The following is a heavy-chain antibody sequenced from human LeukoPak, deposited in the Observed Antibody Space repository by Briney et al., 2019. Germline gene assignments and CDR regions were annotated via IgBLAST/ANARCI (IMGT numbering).Heavy chain of an antibody. CDR3: ARVDGGNTRTLDY. V-gene: IGHV4-39*01. CDR2: IYYSGST. J-gene: IGHJ4*02. CDR1: GGSISSSSYY. D-gene: IGHD4-23*01. Sequence: SETLSLTCTVSGGSISSSSYYWGWIRQPPGKGLEWIGSIYYSGSTYYNPSLKSRVTISVDTSKNQFSLKLISVTAADTAVYYCARVDGGNTRTLDYWGQGTLVTVSS.